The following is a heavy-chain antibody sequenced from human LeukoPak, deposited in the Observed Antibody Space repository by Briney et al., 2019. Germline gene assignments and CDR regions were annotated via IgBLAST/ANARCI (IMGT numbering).Heavy chain of an antibody. CDR1: GGTFSSYA. CDR3: ARLRSTSFKQRSWLDP. CDR2: MNPNSGNT. Sequence: GASVKVSCKASGGTFSSYAISWVRQATGQGLEWMGWMNPNSGNTGYAQKFQGRVTMTRNTSISTAYMELSSLRSEDTAVYYCARLRSTSFKQRSWLDPWGQGTLVTVSS. V-gene: IGHV1-8*02. J-gene: IGHJ5*02. D-gene: IGHD2-2*01.